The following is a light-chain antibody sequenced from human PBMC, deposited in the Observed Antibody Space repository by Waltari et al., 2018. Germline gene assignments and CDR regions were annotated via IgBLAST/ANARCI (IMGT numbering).Light chain of an antibody. CDR2: GAS. J-gene: IGKJ4*01. Sequence: EIVLTQSPGTLSLSPGERATLSCRASRSVSSIYLAWYQQKPGQTPRLLIYGASSRATGIPDRFSGSGSGTDFTLTISRLEPEDSAVYYCQQYVSSPLTFGGGTKVEIK. V-gene: IGKV3-20*01. CDR1: RSVSSIY. CDR3: QQYVSSPLT.